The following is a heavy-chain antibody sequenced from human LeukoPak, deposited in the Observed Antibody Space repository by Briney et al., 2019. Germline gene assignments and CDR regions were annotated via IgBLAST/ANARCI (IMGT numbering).Heavy chain of an antibody. D-gene: IGHD4-17*01. V-gene: IGHV3-30*02. J-gene: IGHJ3*02. Sequence: PGGSLRLSCAASGFTFSSYGMHWVRQAPGKGLEWVAFIRYDGSNKYYADSVKGRFTISRDNSKNTLYLQMNSLRAEDTAVYYCAKDLGYGDYLGAFDIWGQGTMVTVSS. CDR3: AKDLGYGDYLGAFDI. CDR1: GFTFSSYG. CDR2: IRYDGSNK.